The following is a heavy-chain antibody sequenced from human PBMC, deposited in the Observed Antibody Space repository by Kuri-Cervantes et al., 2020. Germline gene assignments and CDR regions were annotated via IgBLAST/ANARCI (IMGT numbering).Heavy chain of an antibody. J-gene: IGHJ6*02. Sequence: GRSLKISCAASGFTFSSYAMHWVRQAPGKGLEWVAVISYDGSNKYYADSVKGRFTISRDNSKNTLYLQMNSLRSEDTAVYYCAKDFINIVVVTANEHYYYGMDVWGQGTTVTVSS. CDR3: AKDFINIVVVTANEHYYYGMDV. CDR2: ISYDGSNK. CDR1: GFTFSSYA. D-gene: IGHD2-21*02. V-gene: IGHV3-30-3*02.